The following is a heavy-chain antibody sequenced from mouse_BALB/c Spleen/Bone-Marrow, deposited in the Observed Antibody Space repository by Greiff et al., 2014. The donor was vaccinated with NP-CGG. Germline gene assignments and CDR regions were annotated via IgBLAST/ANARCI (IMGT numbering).Heavy chain of an antibody. CDR3: AGDLAY. J-gene: IGHJ3*01. CDR2: INSNGGST. Sequence: EVMLVESGGGLVQPGGSLKLSCAASGFTFSSYGMSWVRQTPDKRLELVATINSNGGSTYYPDSVKGRFTISRDNAKNTLYLQMSSLKSEDTAMYYCAGDLAYWGQGTLVTVSA. CDR1: GFTFSSYG. V-gene: IGHV5-6-3*01.